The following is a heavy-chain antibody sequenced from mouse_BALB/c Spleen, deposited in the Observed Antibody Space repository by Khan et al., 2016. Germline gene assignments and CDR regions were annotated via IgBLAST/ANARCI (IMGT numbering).Heavy chain of an antibody. CDR2: IWSDGST. Sequence: QVQLKESGPGLVAPSQSLSITCTISGSSITSYGVHWVRQPPGKGLEWLVVIWSDGSTTYNSALKSRLSISKDNSKSQVFLKMNSLQTDDTAMYYCARTGTDYAMDYWGQGTAVTVSS. V-gene: IGHV2-6-1*01. CDR1: GSSITSYG. J-gene: IGHJ4*01. CDR3: ARTGTDYAMDY. D-gene: IGHD4-1*01.